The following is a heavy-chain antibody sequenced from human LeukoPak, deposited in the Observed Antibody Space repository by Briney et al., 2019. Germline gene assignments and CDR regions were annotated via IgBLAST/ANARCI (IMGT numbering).Heavy chain of an antibody. D-gene: IGHD1-26*01. V-gene: IGHV3-30*18. CDR3: AKAFGWELTDSVDY. CDR2: ISYDGSNK. Sequence: GGSLRLSCAASGFTFSSHGIHWVRQAPGKGLEWVAVISYDGSNKYYADSVKGRFTISRDNSKNTLYLQMNSLRPEDTAVYYCAKAFGWELTDSVDYWGQGTLVTVSS. CDR1: GFTFSSHG. J-gene: IGHJ4*02.